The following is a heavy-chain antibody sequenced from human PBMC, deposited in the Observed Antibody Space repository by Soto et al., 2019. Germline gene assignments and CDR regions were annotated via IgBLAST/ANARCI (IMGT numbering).Heavy chain of an antibody. V-gene: IGHV3-13*01. CDR3: ARADGGNLWAYYYYGMDV. Sequence: SLRLSCAASGFTFSSYDMHWVRQATGKGLEWVSAIGTAGDTYYPGSVKGRFTISRENAKNSLYLQMNSLRAEYTAVYYCARADGGNLWAYYYYGMDVWGQGTTVTVSS. CDR2: IGTAGDT. D-gene: IGHD2-15*01. J-gene: IGHJ6*02. CDR1: GFTFSSYD.